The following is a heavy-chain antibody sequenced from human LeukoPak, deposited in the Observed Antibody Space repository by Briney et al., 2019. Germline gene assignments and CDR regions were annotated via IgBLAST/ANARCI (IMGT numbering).Heavy chain of an antibody. D-gene: IGHD3-9*01. Sequence: SETLSLTCAVSGGSFTDSYWTWIRQSPGKGLEWIGQINHSGSTEYNPSLKSRVTISVDASTNQFSLRLRSVTAADTAVYYCARKTGYGYQFGRWALSWLDPWGLGTLVTVSS. CDR2: INHSGST. J-gene: IGHJ5*02. CDR1: GGSFTDSY. CDR3: ARKTGYGYQFGRWALSWLDP. V-gene: IGHV4-34*01.